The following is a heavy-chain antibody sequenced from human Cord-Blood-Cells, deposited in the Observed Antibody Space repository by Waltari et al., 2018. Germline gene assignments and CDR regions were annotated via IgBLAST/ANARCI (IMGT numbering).Heavy chain of an antibody. J-gene: IGHJ4*02. V-gene: IGHV4-39*01. CDR2: IYYSGCT. D-gene: IGHD4-4*01. CDR3: ATPNSSFDY. CDR1: GGSISSSSYY. Sequence: QLQLQESGPGLVKPSETLSLTCTVSGGSISSSSYYWGWIRQPPGKGLEWIGSIYYSGCTYSNPSLKSRVTISVDTSKNQFSLKLSSVTAADTAVYYCATPNSSFDYWGQGTLVTVSS.